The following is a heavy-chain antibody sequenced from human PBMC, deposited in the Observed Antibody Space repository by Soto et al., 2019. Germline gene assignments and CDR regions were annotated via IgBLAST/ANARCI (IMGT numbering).Heavy chain of an antibody. CDR1: GFTFGTTD. CDR2: IDGSGGIT. Sequence: PGGTLRLSCAASGFTFGTTDMSWVSHAPGEGLEWVSTIDGSGGITYYADSVKGRFPISRDNSRNTVYQQMNSLRGDDTARDYCVKHLGWFNTWGQGALVNVSS. CDR3: VKHLGWFNT. D-gene: IGHD3-16*01. J-gene: IGHJ5*02. V-gene: IGHV3-23*01.